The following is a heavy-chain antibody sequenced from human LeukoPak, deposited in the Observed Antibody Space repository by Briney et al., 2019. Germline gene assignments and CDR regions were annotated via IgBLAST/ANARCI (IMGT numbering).Heavy chain of an antibody. Sequence: TLSPTCTVYRGSISRGGYCWTWIRQPPWKGLEWIGYIYYSGSTCYNPSLKSRVPISVDTSKNQFSLKLSSVTAADTAVYYCARSQAHYDMLTAYIYYYYNMDVWGKGTTVTVSS. CDR2: IYYSGST. CDR1: RGSISRGGYC. V-gene: IGHV4-30-4*01. CDR3: ARSQAHYDMLTAYIYYYYNMDV. D-gene: IGHD3-9*01. J-gene: IGHJ6*04.